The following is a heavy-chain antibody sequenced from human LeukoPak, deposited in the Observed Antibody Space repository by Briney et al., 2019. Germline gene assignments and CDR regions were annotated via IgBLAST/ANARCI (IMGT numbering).Heavy chain of an antibody. V-gene: IGHV1-2*02. CDR2: INPNSGGT. CDR3: ARGSDSSGYLPFDY. Sequence: ASVTVSCKASGYTFTGYYMHWVRQAPGQGLEWMGWINPNSGGTNYAQKVQGRVTMTRDTSISTAYMELSRLRSDDTAVYYCARGSDSSGYLPFDYWGQGTLVTVSS. CDR1: GYTFTGYY. D-gene: IGHD3-22*01. J-gene: IGHJ4*02.